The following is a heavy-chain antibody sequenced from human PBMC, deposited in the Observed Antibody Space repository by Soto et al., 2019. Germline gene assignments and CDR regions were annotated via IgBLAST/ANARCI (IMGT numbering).Heavy chain of an antibody. V-gene: IGHV4-34*01. J-gene: IGHJ4*02. Sequence: QVHLQQWGAGLLKPSETLSLTCGVYGGSFSGYYCIWIRQPPGKGLEWIGEINHGGGTSYSPSLKSRVTMSVDTSKNQFSLKMTSVTAAYTAVYYCARGPHSDWPIPAYWGQGTLVTVSS. CDR2: INHGGGT. CDR3: ARGPHSDWPIPAY. D-gene: IGHD6-19*01. CDR1: GGSFSGYY.